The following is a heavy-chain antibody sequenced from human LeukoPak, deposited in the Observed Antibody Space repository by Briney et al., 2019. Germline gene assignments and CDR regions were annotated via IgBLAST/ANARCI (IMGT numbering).Heavy chain of an antibody. CDR3: AREERGIQFNY. V-gene: IGHV3-23*01. J-gene: IGHJ4*02. D-gene: IGHD5-18*01. CDR1: GFTFSNYG. Sequence: PGVSLRLSCVASGFTFSNYGMNWVRQAPGTGLECVSDIVGSGVTTYYADSVKGRFTISRDNSKNTLYLHMNSLRAEDTAIYYCAREERGIQFNYWGEGTLVTVSS. CDR2: IVGSGVTT.